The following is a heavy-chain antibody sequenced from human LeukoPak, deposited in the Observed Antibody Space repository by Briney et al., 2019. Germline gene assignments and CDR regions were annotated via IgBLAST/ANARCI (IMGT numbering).Heavy chain of an antibody. V-gene: IGHV3-7*01. CDR3: ARGMEYGDYGFDY. CDR1: GFTFSSYW. CDR2: IKRDGSEK. D-gene: IGHD4-17*01. J-gene: IGHJ4*02. Sequence: PGGSLRLSCAASGFTFSSYWMSWVRQAPGKGLEWVANIKRDGSEKYYVDSVKGRFTISRDNAKNSLYLQMNSLRAEDTAVYYCARGMEYGDYGFDYWGQGTLVTVSS.